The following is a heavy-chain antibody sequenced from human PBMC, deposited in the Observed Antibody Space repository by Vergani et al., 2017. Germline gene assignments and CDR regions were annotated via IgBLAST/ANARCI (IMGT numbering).Heavy chain of an antibody. V-gene: IGHV3-48*04. CDR2: ISSSSSTI. Sequence: EVQLVESGGGLVQPGGSLRLSCAASGFTFSSYSMNWVRQAPGKGLEWVSYISSSSSTIYYADTGKGRCTISRDNAKNSLYLQMNSLRAEDTAVYYCAGGGGLAVADSFDYWGQGTLVTVSS. J-gene: IGHJ4*02. D-gene: IGHD6-19*01. CDR1: GFTFSSYS. CDR3: AGGGGLAVADSFDY.